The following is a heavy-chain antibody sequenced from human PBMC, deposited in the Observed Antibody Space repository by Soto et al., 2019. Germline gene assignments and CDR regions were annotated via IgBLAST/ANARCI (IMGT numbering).Heavy chain of an antibody. CDR1: GGSTSSYY. Sequence: PSETLSLTCTVSGGSTSSYYWSWIRQPPGKGLEWIGYIFYSGSTNYNPSLESRVTISVDTSKNQFSLKLSSVTAADTAVYYCASTIAVAGKDNWFDPWGQGTLVTVSS. V-gene: IGHV4-59*08. CDR2: IFYSGST. D-gene: IGHD6-19*01. J-gene: IGHJ5*02. CDR3: ASTIAVAGKDNWFDP.